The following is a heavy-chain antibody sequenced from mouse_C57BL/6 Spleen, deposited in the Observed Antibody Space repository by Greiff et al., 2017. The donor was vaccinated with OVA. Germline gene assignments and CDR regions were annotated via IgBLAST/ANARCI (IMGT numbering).Heavy chain of an antibody. D-gene: IGHD2-4*01. CDR3: TREDDYDGLAY. V-gene: IGHV3-6*01. Sequence: EVQLQESGPGLVKPSQSLSLTCSVTGYSITSGYYWNWIRQFPGNKLEWMGYISYDGSNNYNPFLKNRISITRDTSKHQFFLMLNSVTTEDAATYYCTREDDYDGLAYWGQGTLVTVSA. J-gene: IGHJ3*01. CDR2: ISYDGSN. CDR1: GYSITSGYY.